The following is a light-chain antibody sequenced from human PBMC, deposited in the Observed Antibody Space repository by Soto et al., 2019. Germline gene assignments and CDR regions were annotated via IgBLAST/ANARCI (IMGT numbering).Light chain of an antibody. CDR1: QSVTNSR. CDR2: GGS. Sequence: EIVLTQSPGTLSLSPGERATLSCRASQSVTNSRLAWYQQKPVQAPKVLIYGGSNRATGIPDRFSGSRSGADFTLTFTRLEPEDFAIYYCQQSSSSPRTFGQGNKVEIQ. J-gene: IGKJ2*01. CDR3: QQSSSSPRT. V-gene: IGKV3-20*01.